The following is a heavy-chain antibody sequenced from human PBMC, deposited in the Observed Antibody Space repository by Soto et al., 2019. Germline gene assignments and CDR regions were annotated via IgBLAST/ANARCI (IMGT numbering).Heavy chain of an antibody. V-gene: IGHV1-69*06. D-gene: IGHD2-2*02. CDR1: GGTFSSYA. Sequence: SVKVSCKASGGTFSSYAISWVRQAPGQGLEWMGGIIPIFGTANYAQKFQGRVTITADKSTSTAYMELSSLRSEDTAVYYCARGGVVPAAINYYYGMDVWGQGTTVTVSS. CDR2: IIPIFGTA. CDR3: ARGGVVPAAINYYYGMDV. J-gene: IGHJ6*02.